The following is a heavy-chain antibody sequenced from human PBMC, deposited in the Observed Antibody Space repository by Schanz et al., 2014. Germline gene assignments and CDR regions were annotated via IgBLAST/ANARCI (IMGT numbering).Heavy chain of an antibody. CDR1: GFSVGNKY. CDR3: ARKMKLGVYGGKGHDSLDI. V-gene: IGHV3-66*01. Sequence: EAQLVESGGGLVQPGGSLRLSCAASGFSVGNKYMNWVRQAPGKGLEWVSFIYIGGNTYYADSVKGRFTISRDNAKNTLYLQMNTLRAEDTAVYYCARKMKLGVYGGKGHDSLDIWGQGTMVTVSS. D-gene: IGHD4-17*01. CDR2: IYIGGNT. J-gene: IGHJ3*02.